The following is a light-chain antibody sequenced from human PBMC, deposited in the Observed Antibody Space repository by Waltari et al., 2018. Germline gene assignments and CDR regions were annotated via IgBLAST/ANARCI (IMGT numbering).Light chain of an antibody. CDR1: SSNIGNNA. CDR3: AAWDDSLNAVV. CDR2: YAA. Sequence: QSVLTQPPSVSEAPRQRVTISCSGSSSNIGNNAVNWYQRVPGEAPKLLIYYAALRPSGVSDRFSGSKSGTSASMAIGGLLSEDEGDYYCAAWDDSLNAVVFGGGTKLTVL. J-gene: IGLJ2*01. V-gene: IGLV1-36*01.